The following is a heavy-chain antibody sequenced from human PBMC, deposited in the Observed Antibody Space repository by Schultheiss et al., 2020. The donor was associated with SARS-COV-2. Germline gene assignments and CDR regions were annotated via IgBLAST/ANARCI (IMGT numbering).Heavy chain of an antibody. CDR2: INHSGST. J-gene: IGHJ1*01. CDR1: GGSFSGYY. D-gene: IGHD2-2*01. CDR3: ARGLGRVYPRSIVVVPAAGAEYFQH. Sequence: GSLRLSCAVYGGSFSGYYWSWIRQPPGKGLEWIGEINHSGSTNYNPSLKSRVTISVDMSKNQFSLKLSSVTAADTAVYYCARGLGRVYPRSIVVVPAAGAEYFQHWGQGTLVTFSS. V-gene: IGHV4-34*01.